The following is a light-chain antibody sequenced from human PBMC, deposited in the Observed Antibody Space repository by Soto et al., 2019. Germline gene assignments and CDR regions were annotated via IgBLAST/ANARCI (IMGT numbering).Light chain of an antibody. J-gene: IGLJ1*01. Sequence: QSVLTQPASVSGSPGQSITISCTGTSSDVGAYNFVSWYQHHPGRAPKLIIYEVTIRPSGVSNRFSGSKSGNTASLTISGLQAEDEADYYCAAWDGSLKEYVFGTGTKLTVL. V-gene: IGLV2-14*01. CDR3: AAWDGSLKEYV. CDR2: EVT. CDR1: SSDVGAYNF.